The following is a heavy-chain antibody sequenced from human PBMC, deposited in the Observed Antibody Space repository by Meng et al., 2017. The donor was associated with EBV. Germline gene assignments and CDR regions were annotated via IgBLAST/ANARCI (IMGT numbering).Heavy chain of an antibody. Sequence: QVQVQQSGAEVKKPGSSVKVSCRTSGGTFRSDAVSWVRQAPGQGLEWMGGLIPMSGAPHYAQKFQDRVTIIADESTSTHSMELNNLRFEDTAMYYCASESGRGFTPDYWGQGTLVTASS. J-gene: IGHJ4*02. CDR1: GGTFRSDA. V-gene: IGHV1-69*01. CDR3: ASESGRGFTPDY. D-gene: IGHD3-10*01. CDR2: LIPMSGAP.